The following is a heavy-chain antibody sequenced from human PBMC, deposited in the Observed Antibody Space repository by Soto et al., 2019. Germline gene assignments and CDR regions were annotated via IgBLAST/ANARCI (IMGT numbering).Heavy chain of an antibody. CDR2: IIPIFGTA. CDR3: ARDHARDYYYGMDV. J-gene: IGHJ6*02. V-gene: IGHV1-69*13. CDR1: GGTFSIYS. Sequence: SVKVSCKASGGTFSIYSISWVRQAPGQGLEWMGGIIPIFGTANYAQKFQGRVTITADESTSTAYMELSSLRSEDTAVYYCARDHARDYYYGMDVWGQGTTVTVSS.